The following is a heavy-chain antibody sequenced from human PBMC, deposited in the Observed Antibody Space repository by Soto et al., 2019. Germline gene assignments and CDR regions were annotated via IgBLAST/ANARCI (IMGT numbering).Heavy chain of an antibody. CDR2: ISGSGGDT. Sequence: LRLSCSASGFTFTSYAMSWVRQAPGKGLEWVSGISGSGGDTKNADSVKGRFTVSRDESKNTLFLQMNSLRPEDTGVYYCARDPDSSGYYVFDYWGQGTLVTVSS. CDR3: ARDPDSSGYYVFDY. D-gene: IGHD3-22*01. V-gene: IGHV3-23*01. CDR1: GFTFTSYA. J-gene: IGHJ4*02.